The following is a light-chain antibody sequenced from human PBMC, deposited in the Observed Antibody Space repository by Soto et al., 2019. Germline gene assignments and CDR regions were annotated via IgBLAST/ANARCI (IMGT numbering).Light chain of an antibody. CDR1: QSISSW. Sequence: DIQMTQSPSTVSASVGDRVTITCRASQSISSWLAWYQQKPGKAPKLLIYKASNLESGVPSRFSGCGSVTEFTLTITSLQPDDFAIYYCQQYYSYSATFGQGTKVEIK. CDR3: QQYYSYSAT. J-gene: IGKJ1*01. V-gene: IGKV1-5*03. CDR2: KAS.